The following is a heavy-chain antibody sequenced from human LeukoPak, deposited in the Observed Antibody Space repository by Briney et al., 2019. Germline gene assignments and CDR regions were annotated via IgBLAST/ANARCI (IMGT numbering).Heavy chain of an antibody. CDR1: GFTFSSYG. Sequence: PGRSLRLSCAASGFTFSSYGMHWVRQAPGKGLEWVAVISYDGSNKYYADSVKGRFTISRDNSKNTLYLQMNSLRAEDTAVYYCATSPRGWYYFDYWGQGTLVTVSS. D-gene: IGHD2-15*01. V-gene: IGHV3-30*03. CDR3: ATSPRGWYYFDY. J-gene: IGHJ4*02. CDR2: ISYDGSNK.